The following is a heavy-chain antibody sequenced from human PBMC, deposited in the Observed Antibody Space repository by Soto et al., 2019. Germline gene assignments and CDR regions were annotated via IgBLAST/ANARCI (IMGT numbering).Heavy chain of an antibody. J-gene: IGHJ3*02. CDR2: IYPADSDT. CDR3: ALTPGGFYDSTGYYYPDGFDI. CDR1: GYTFTTYW. D-gene: IGHD3-22*01. Sequence: PGESLKISCKASGYTFTTYWIGWVRQKPGKGLEWMGIIYPADSDTRYSPSFQGQVTISADKSITTAFLQWSSLKASDTAMYYCALTPGGFYDSTGYYYPDGFDIWGQGTMVT. V-gene: IGHV5-51*01.